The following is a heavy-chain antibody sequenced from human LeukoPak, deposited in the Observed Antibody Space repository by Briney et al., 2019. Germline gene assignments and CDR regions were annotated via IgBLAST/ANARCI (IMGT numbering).Heavy chain of an antibody. D-gene: IGHD1-14*01. J-gene: IGHJ4*02. CDR2: IYGDGSFT. CDR3: ARHAFGSQYNPNDL. CDR1: GFTFSNFW. Sequence: GGSLRLSCAASGFTFSNFWMHWVRQAPGKGLVWVALIYGDGSFTRYADSVKGRFTISRDNSKNTVYLQMNSLRAEDTAIYYCARHAFGSQYNPNDLWGQGTLVTVSS. V-gene: IGHV3-74*01.